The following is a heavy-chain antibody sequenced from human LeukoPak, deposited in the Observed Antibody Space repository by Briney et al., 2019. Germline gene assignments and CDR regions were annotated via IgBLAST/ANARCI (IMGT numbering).Heavy chain of an antibody. Sequence: SETLSLTCAVYGGSFSGYYWSWIRQPPGKGLEWIGEINHSGSTNYNPSLKSRVTISVDKSKNQFSLKLSSVTAADTAVYYCARAGIAVAGTLDYWGQGTLVTVSS. CDR3: ARAGIAVAGTLDY. D-gene: IGHD6-19*01. V-gene: IGHV4-34*01. CDR2: INHSGST. CDR1: GGSFSGYY. J-gene: IGHJ4*02.